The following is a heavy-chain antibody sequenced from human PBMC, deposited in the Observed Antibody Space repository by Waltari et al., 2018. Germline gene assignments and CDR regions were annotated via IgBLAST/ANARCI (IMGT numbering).Heavy chain of an antibody. J-gene: IGHJ4*02. CDR3: ARNFDS. V-gene: IGHV3-7*01. CDR1: GFTFSSNW. CDR2: INADGSEK. Sequence: EVQLVESGGGLVQPGGPLRLSCAASGFTFSSNWMNWVRQAPGRGLEWVANINADGSEKYYVVSVKGRFTISRDNAKNSLYLQMNSLRAEDTAVYYCARNFDSWGQGTLVTVSS.